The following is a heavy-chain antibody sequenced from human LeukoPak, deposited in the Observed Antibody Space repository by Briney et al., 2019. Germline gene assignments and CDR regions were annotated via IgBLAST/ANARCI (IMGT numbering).Heavy chain of an antibody. CDR2: ISRDGNNK. CDR1: GSAFSTFA. D-gene: IGHD1-26*01. Sequence: GKSLRLSCAASGSAFSTFAMHWVRQAPGKGLEWVAFISRDGNNKNFVDSVKGRFTISRDNSKNTVSLQMNSLRVEDAAVYFFAKPSGSYENFDSWGQGTLVTVSS. J-gene: IGHJ4*02. CDR3: AKPSGSYENFDS. V-gene: IGHV3-30*18.